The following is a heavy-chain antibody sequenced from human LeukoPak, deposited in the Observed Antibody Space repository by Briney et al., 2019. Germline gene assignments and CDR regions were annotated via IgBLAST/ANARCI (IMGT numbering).Heavy chain of an antibody. CDR2: IYWNDDK. CDR3: AHEKSSARVFDS. CDR1: GFSLSASGVG. Sequence: SGPTLVKPTQTLTLTCTFSGFSLSASGVGVGWTPQPPGKALEWLALIYWNDDKDYSPSLKSRLTITKDTSKNQVVLTMTNMDPVDTATYYCAHEKSSARVFDSWGQGTLVTVSS. J-gene: IGHJ4*02. D-gene: IGHD2-2*01. V-gene: IGHV2-5*01.